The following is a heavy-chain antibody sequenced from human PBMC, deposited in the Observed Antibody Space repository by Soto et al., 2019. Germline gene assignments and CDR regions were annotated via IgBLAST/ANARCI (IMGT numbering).Heavy chain of an antibody. CDR3: AKEGGYVAAGWY. CDR2: ISWNSGSI. Sequence: EVQLVESGGGLVQPGRSLRLSCAASGFTFDDYAMHWVRQAPGKGLEWVSGISWNSGSIGYADSVKGRFTISRDNAKNSLYLQINSLRAEDTALYYCAKEGGYVAAGWYWGQGTLVTVSS. J-gene: IGHJ4*02. D-gene: IGHD5-12*01. CDR1: GFTFDDYA. V-gene: IGHV3-9*01.